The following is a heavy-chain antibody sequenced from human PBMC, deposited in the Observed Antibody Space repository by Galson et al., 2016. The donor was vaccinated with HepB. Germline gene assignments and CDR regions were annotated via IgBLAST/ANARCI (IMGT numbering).Heavy chain of an antibody. CDR1: GFTFSTSN. J-gene: IGHJ5*02. D-gene: IGHD5-18*01. CDR3: AKDTNVDSYGKNWFDP. CDR2: LSYDSKNK. Sequence: SLRLSCAASGFTFSTSNMHWVRQAPGKGLEWVAVLSYDSKNKHYADSVRGRFTISRDNSKDTLYLQMNSLRAEDTGIYYCAKDTNVDSYGKNWFDPWGQGTLVTVSS. V-gene: IGHV3-30*18.